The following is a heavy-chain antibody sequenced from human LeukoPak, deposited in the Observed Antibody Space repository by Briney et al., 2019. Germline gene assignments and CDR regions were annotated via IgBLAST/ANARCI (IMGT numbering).Heavy chain of an antibody. CDR1: GDSISSYY. CDR3: AREEGSGSGNSYYYGMDV. V-gene: IGHV4-59*01. D-gene: IGHD3-10*01. Sequence: SETLSLTCTVSGDSISSYYWSWIRQPPGKGLEWIGYIYYSGSTNYNPSLKSRVTISVDTSKNQFSLKLSSVTAADTAVYYCAREEGSGSGNSYYYGMDVWGQGTTVTVSS. J-gene: IGHJ6*02. CDR2: IYYSGST.